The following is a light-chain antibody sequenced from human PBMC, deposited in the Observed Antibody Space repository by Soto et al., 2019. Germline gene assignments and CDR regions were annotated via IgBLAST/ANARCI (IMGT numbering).Light chain of an antibody. CDR1: QTISTY. V-gene: IGKV1-39*01. CDR2: AAS. Sequence: IQMTQSPSPLSASVGDRVTITCRASQTISTYLNWYQQKPGKAPKLLIYAASSLQRGVPSTFSGGGSGTDFTLTISSLQPEDFATYYCQQSYSSITFGQGTRLEI. CDR3: QQSYSSIT. J-gene: IGKJ5*01.